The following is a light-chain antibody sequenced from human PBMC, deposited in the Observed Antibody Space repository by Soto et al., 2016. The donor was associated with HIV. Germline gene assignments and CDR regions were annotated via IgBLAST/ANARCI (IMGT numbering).Light chain of an antibody. CDR2: DDS. Sequence: SYELTQPPSLSVAPRKTARITCGGNNVGSKSVQWYQQKPGRAPILVLYDDSDRPSGIPERFSGSNSGDTATLSISRVEAGDEADYYCQVWDASTDLVVFGGGTKLTVL. CDR3: QVWDASTDLVV. CDR1: NVGSKS. J-gene: IGLJ2*01. V-gene: IGLV3-21*03.